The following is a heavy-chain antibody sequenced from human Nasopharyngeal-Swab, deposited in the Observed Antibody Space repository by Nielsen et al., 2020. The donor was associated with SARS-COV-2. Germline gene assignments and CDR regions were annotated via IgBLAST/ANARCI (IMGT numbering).Heavy chain of an antibody. D-gene: IGHD6-13*01. J-gene: IGHJ6*03. CDR2: ISAYNGNT. CDR3: ARGRAIAAAPTGYYYYYMDV. CDR1: GYTFTSYG. V-gene: IGHV1-18*01. Sequence: ASVKVSCKASGYTFTSYGISWVRQAPGQGLEWMGWISAYNGNTNYAQKFQGRVTITADKSTSTAYMELSSLRSEDTAVYYCARGRAIAAAPTGYYYYYMDVWGKGTTVTVSS.